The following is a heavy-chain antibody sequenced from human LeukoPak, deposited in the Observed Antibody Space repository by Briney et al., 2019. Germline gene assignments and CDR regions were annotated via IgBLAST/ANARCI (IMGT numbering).Heavy chain of an antibody. V-gene: IGHV3-64*01. CDR1: GFTFSSYA. D-gene: IGHD3-3*01. J-gene: IGHJ6*03. CDR2: ISSNGGST. CDR3: AREGGYDFWSGYGMYMDV. Sequence: PGGSLRLSCAASGFTFSSYAMHWVRQAPGKGLEYASAISSNGGSTYYANSVKGRFTISRDNSKNTLYLQMGSLRAEDMAVYYCAREGGYDFWSGYGMYMDVWGKGTTVTVSS.